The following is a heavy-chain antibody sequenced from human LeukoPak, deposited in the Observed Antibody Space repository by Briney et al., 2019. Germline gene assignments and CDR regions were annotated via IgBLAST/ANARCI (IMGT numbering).Heavy chain of an antibody. D-gene: IGHD2-2*01. CDR1: GGSFSDYY. Sequence: SETLSLTCAVYGGSFSDYYWSWVRQSPGKGLEWIGEINHRGRTNFNPSLKSRVTISLDTSNNQLSLRLSSVTVADTAVYYCTRIPPVPAAAWFDPWGQGTLVTVSS. V-gene: IGHV4-34*01. J-gene: IGHJ5*02. CDR3: TRIPPVPAAAWFDP. CDR2: INHRGRT.